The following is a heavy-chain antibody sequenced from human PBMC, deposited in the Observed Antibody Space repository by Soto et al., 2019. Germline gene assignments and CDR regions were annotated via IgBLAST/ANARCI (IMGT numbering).Heavy chain of an antibody. V-gene: IGHV3-33*01. CDR1: GFTFSSYG. CDR3: ASEYCSGGSFYYYGMDV. J-gene: IGHJ6*02. CDR2: IWYDGSNK. Sequence: QVQLVESGGGVVQPGRSLRLSCAASGFTFSSYGMHCVRQAPGKGLEWVAVIWYDGSNKYYADSVKGRFTISRDNSKNTLYLQMNSLRAEDTAVYYCASEYCSGGSFYYYGMDVWGQGTTVTVSS. D-gene: IGHD2-15*01.